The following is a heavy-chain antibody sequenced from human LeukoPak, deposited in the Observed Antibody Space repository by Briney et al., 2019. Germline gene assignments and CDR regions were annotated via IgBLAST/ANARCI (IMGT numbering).Heavy chain of an antibody. D-gene: IGHD6-19*01. CDR3: ARVAVAGSRRYYFDY. Sequence: PSETLSLTCTVSGGSISSYYWSWIRQPPGKGLEWIGYIYYSGGTNYNPSLKSRVTISVDTSKNQFSLKLSSVTAADTAVYYCARVAVAGSRRYYFDYWGQGTLVTVSS. J-gene: IGHJ4*02. V-gene: IGHV4-59*01. CDR2: IYYSGGT. CDR1: GGSISSYY.